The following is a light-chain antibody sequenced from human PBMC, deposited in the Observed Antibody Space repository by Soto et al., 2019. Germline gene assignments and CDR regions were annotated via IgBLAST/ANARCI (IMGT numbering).Light chain of an antibody. Sequence: EIGLTQSPATLSLSPGERATLSCRASQSVSSYLAWYQQKPGQAPRLLLYDASNRATGIPARFSGSGSWTDFTLTISSLEPEDFAVYYCQQRSNWQTFGQGTRLEIK. CDR3: QQRSNWQT. CDR2: DAS. CDR1: QSVSSY. V-gene: IGKV3-11*01. J-gene: IGKJ5*01.